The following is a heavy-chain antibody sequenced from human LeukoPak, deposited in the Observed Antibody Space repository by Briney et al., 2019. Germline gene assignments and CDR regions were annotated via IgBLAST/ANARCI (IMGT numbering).Heavy chain of an antibody. V-gene: IGHV1-18*01. CDR1: GYTFTSYG. J-gene: IGHJ6*03. CDR2: ISAYNGNT. D-gene: IGHD2-2*03. Sequence: ASVKVSCKASGYTFTSYGISWVRQAPGQGLEWMGWISAYNGNTNYAQKLQGRVTMTTDTSTSTAYMELRSLRSDDTAVYYCARVVGYCSSTSCYDYYYYMDVWGKGTTVTVSS. CDR3: ARVVGYCSSTSCYDYYYYMDV.